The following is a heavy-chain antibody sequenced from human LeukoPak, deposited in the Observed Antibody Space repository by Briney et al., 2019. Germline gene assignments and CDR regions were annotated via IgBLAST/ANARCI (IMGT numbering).Heavy chain of an antibody. Sequence: GGSLRLSCAASGFTFTSYAMSWIRQAPGKGLEWVSAISGSGGSTYYADSVKGRFTISRDNSKNTLYLQMNSLRAEDTAVYYCAKTALGGYDSSGYYNYFDYWGQGTLVTVSS. CDR3: AKTALGGYDSSGYYNYFDY. CDR1: GFTFTSYA. D-gene: IGHD3-22*01. CDR2: ISGSGGST. V-gene: IGHV3-23*01. J-gene: IGHJ4*02.